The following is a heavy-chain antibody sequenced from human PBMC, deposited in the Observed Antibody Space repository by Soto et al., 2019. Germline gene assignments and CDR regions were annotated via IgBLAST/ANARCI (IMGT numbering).Heavy chain of an antibody. CDR3: ARVSAGGYSSGWPDY. D-gene: IGHD6-19*01. CDR2: TSHDGVT. CDR1: SGSLDNVYW. J-gene: IGHJ4*02. Sequence: SETLSLTCAVSSGSLDNVYWWSWVRQSPGKGLEWIGETSHDGVTNYNPSLEGRVTISIDKSKNQFYLDLNSVTAEDTALYYCARVSAGGYSSGWPDYWGQGTLVTVSS. V-gene: IGHV4-4*02.